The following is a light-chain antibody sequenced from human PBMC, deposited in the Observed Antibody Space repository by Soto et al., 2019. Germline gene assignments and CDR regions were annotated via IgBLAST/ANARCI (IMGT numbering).Light chain of an antibody. CDR1: QTISSC. J-gene: IGKJ4*01. Sequence: DIQMTQSPSSLSASVGDRVTITCRASQTISSCLAWYQLKPGKAPKLLMFDATTLQTGVPSRFSGSRSGTEFTLTISSLQPDDFSTYYCHQDNDYSAVTFGRGTNVEIK. CDR2: DAT. V-gene: IGKV1-5*01. CDR3: HQDNDYSAVT.